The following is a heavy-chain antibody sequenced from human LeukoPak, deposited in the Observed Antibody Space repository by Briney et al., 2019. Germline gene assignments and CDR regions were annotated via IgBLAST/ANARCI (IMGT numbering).Heavy chain of an antibody. CDR2: ISHDGSNK. D-gene: IGHD5-18*01. Sequence: QTGGSLRLSCAASGFTFSSYEMNWVRQAPGKGLEWVAVISHDGSNKYYADSVKGRFTISRDNSKNTLYLEMNSLRTEDTAVYYCAKGGLQTRNWYFALWGRGTLVTVSS. CDR3: AKGGLQTRNWYFAL. J-gene: IGHJ2*01. CDR1: GFTFSSYE. V-gene: IGHV3-30*18.